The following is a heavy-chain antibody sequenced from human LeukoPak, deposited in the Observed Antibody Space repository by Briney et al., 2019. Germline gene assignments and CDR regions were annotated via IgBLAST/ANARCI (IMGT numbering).Heavy chain of an antibody. D-gene: IGHD5-18*01. CDR3: ARRGIHSYGNYYYYGMDV. CDR2: IIPIFGTA. V-gene: IGHV1-69*13. Sequence: SVKVSCKASGGTFISYAISWVRQAPGQGLEWMGGIIPIFGTANYAQKFQGRVTITADESTSTAYMELSSLRSEDTAVYYCARRGIHSYGNYYYYGMDVWGQGTTVTVSS. CDR1: GGTFISYA. J-gene: IGHJ6*02.